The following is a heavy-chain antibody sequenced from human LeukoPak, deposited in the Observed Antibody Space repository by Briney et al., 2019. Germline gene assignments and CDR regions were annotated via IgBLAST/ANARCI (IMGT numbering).Heavy chain of an antibody. V-gene: IGHV3-74*01. D-gene: IGHD2/OR15-2a*01. CDR2: INSDGSST. CDR3: ARVLANSDFDY. Sequence: GGSLRLPCAASGFTFSSYWMHWVRQAPGKGLVWVSRINSDGSSTSYADSVKGRFTISRDNAKNTLYLQMNSLRAEGAAVYYCARVLANSDFDYWGQGTLVTVSS. CDR1: GFTFSSYW. J-gene: IGHJ4*02.